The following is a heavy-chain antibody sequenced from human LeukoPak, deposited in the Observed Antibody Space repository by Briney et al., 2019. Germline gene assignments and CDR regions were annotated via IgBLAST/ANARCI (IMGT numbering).Heavy chain of an antibody. CDR2: INHSGST. Sequence: PSETLSLTCAVYGGSFSGYYWSWIRQPPGKGLEWIGEINHSGSTNYNPSLKSRVTISVDTSKNQFSLKLSSVTAADTAVYYCAREGPESGEPTYDYWGQGTLVTVSS. D-gene: IGHD1-14*01. J-gene: IGHJ4*02. CDR3: AREGPESGEPTYDY. V-gene: IGHV4-34*01. CDR1: GGSFSGYY.